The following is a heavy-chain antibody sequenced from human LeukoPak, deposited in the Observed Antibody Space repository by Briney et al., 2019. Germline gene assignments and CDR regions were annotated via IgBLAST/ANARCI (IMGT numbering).Heavy chain of an antibody. CDR3: AKDMEWDYGDYWHPGAFDI. V-gene: IGHV3-30*02. CDR1: GFTFSSYG. Sequence: PGGSLRLSCAASGFTFSSYGMHWVRQAPGKGLEWVAFIRYDGSNKYYADSVKGRFTISRDNSKNTLYLQMNSLRAEDTAVYYCAKDMEWDYGDYWHPGAFDIWGQGTMVTVSS. CDR2: IRYDGSNK. D-gene: IGHD4-17*01. J-gene: IGHJ3*02.